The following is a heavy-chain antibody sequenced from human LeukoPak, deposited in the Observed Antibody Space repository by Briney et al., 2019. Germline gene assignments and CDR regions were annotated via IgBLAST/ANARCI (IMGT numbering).Heavy chain of an antibody. CDR1: GFTFSSYG. CDR3: ARDLERYYGSGSYLDY. D-gene: IGHD3-10*01. V-gene: IGHV3-33*01. J-gene: IGHJ4*02. Sequence: PGRPLRLSCAASGFTFSSYGMHWVRQAPGKGLEWVAVIWYDGSNKYYADSVKGRFTISRDNSKNTLYLQMNSLRAEDTAVYYCARDLERYYGSGSYLDYWGQGTLVTVSS. CDR2: IWYDGSNK.